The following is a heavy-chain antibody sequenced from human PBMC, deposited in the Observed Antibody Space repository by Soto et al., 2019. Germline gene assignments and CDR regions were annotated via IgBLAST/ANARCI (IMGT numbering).Heavy chain of an antibody. CDR3: ARFNGSGTNYYMDV. Sequence: QVQLVQSGAELKKPGASAKVSCKASGYIFTSYGISWVRQAPGQGLEWMAWISVDSGNTNYAQNFQGRVTMTTDTSASTAHMELRSLRSDDTAAYYCARFNGSGTNYYMDVWGKWTTVIVSS. CDR1: GYIFTSYG. CDR2: ISVDSGNT. V-gene: IGHV1-18*01. D-gene: IGHD3-10*01. J-gene: IGHJ6*03.